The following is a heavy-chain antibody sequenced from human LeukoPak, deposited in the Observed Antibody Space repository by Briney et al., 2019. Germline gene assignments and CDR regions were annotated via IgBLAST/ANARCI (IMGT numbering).Heavy chain of an antibody. J-gene: IGHJ4*02. Sequence: PGGSLRLSCAASGFSFSSYAMNWVRQAPGKGLEWVSVISVSGGSIYYADSVKGRFTISRDNSKNTLYLQMSGLRAEDTAVYYCAKAGGYSYGYHFDYWGRGTLVTVSS. D-gene: IGHD5-18*01. V-gene: IGHV3-23*01. CDR1: GFSFSSYA. CDR3: AKAGGYSYGYHFDY. CDR2: ISVSGGSI.